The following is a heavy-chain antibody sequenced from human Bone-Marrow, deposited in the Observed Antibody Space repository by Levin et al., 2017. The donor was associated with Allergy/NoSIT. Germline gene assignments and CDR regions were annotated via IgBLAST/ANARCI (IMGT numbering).Heavy chain of an antibody. CDR3: AGGTLLGRDGLISHYYYAMDV. V-gene: IGHV1-69*06. CDR2: IIPIFGTT. J-gene: IGHJ6*02. D-gene: IGHD5-24*01. Sequence: MAGGSLRLSCKASGGTSSRYAFSWVRQTPGHGLEWMGGIIPIFGTTNYAQKFQGRVTNTADKSTSTVYMELSSLRSDDTAVYYCAGGTLLGRDGLISHYYYAMDVWGPGTTVTVSS. CDR1: GGTSSRYA.